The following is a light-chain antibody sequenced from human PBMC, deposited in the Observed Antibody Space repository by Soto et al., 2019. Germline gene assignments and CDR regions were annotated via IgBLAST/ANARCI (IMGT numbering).Light chain of an antibody. CDR1: SSDVGSYNL. V-gene: IGLV2-23*01. Sequence: QSALTQPASVSGSPGQSITISCTGTSSDVGSYNLVSWYQQHPGKAPKLMIYEGSKRPSGVSNRFSGSKSGNTASLTISGLQAEDEADYYCCSYADSIVVVCGGGTKLTVL. CDR2: EGS. CDR3: CSYADSIVVV. J-gene: IGLJ2*01.